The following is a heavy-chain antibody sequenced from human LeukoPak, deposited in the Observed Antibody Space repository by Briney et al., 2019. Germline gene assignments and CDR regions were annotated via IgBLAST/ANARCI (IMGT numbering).Heavy chain of an antibody. D-gene: IGHD6-13*01. V-gene: IGHV3-7*01. CDR3: ASFIARYAFDI. CDR1: GFTFSSYW. CDR2: IKQDESEK. Sequence: TGGSLRLSCAASGFTFSSYWMSWVRQAPGKGLEWVANIKQDESEKYYVDSVKGRFTISRDNAKNSLYLQMNSLRAEDTAVYYCASFIARYAFDIWGQGTMVTVSS. J-gene: IGHJ3*02.